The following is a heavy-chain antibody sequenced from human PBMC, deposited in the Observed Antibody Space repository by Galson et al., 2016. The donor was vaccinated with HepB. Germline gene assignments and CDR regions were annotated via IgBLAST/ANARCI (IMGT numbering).Heavy chain of an antibody. V-gene: IGHV3-15*01. D-gene: IGHD3-3*01. CDR2: IKGKTAGGTT. Sequence: SLRLSCAASGFTFINAWMSWVRQTPGKGLEWVARIKGKTAGGTTDYAAPVKGRFTISRDDSKNTLFLQMNSLKVEDTAVYYCARTRTVFGVVITGGWFDPWGQGTLVTVSS. CDR1: GFTFINAW. J-gene: IGHJ5*02. CDR3: ARTRTVFGVVITGGWFDP.